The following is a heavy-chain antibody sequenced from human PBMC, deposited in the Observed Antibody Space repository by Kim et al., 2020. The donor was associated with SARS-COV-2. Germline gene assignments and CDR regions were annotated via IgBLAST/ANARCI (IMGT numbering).Heavy chain of an antibody. J-gene: IGHJ6*02. Sequence: KYNATPVTGQFPISRDNSKNPLYLQMNSLRADDTAVYYCARDRLGEYGMDVWGQGTTVTVSS. CDR3: ARDRLGEYGMDV. V-gene: IGHV3-33*01. D-gene: IGHD3-16*01. CDR2: K.